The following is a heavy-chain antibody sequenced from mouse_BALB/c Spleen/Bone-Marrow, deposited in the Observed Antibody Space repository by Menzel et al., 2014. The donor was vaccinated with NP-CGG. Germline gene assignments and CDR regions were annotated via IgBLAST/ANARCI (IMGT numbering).Heavy chain of an antibody. Sequence: QVQLQQSGPGLVAPSQSLSITCTVSGFSLTSYGVHWVRQPPGKGLEWLGVIWAGGSTNYNSALMSRLSISKDNSKSQVFLKMNSLQTDDTAVYYCAREGGYYYGSRVAWFAYWGQGTLVTVSA. V-gene: IGHV2-9*02. CDR1: GFSLTSYG. CDR3: AREGGYYYGSRVAWFAY. CDR2: IWAGGST. J-gene: IGHJ3*01. D-gene: IGHD1-1*01.